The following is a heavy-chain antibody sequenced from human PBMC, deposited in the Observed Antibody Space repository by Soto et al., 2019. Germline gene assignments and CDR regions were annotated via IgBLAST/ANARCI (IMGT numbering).Heavy chain of an antibody. D-gene: IGHD6-19*01. CDR3: ASKQWLVYAFDI. V-gene: IGHV5-51*01. J-gene: IGHJ3*02. CDR2: IYPGDSDT. Sequence: PGESLKISCQGSGYSFTDNWIGWVRQTPGEGLEWMGIIYPGDSDTRYSPSFRGQVTISTDNSVRTAYLQWSSLRASDSAMYYCASKQWLVYAFDIWGQGTMVTVSS. CDR1: GYSFTDNW.